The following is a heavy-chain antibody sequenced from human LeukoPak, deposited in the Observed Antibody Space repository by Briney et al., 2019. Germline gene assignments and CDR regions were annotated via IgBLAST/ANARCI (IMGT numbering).Heavy chain of an antibody. D-gene: IGHD1-26*01. V-gene: IGHV3-33*06. Sequence: SGGSLRLSCAASGLTFSRYGMHWVRQAPGKGLGWVAVIWHDGSYEYYADSVKGRFTISRDSSKNTLYLQMNSLRAEDTAVYYCAKDGVGATSLDCWGQGTLVTVSS. CDR1: GLTFSRYG. J-gene: IGHJ4*02. CDR3: AKDGVGATSLDC. CDR2: IWHDGSYE.